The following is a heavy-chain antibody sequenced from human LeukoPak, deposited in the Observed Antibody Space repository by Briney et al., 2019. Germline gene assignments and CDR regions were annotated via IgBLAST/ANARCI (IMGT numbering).Heavy chain of an antibody. CDR3: ARTSDYYGMDV. V-gene: IGHV4-59*01. J-gene: IGHJ6*02. Sequence: SETLSLTCTVSGGSISSYYWSWIRQPPGKGLEWIGNIYYSGSTNYNPSLKSRVTISVDTSKNQFSLKLSSVTAADTAVYYCARTSDYYGMDVWGQGTTVTVSS. CDR2: IYYSGST. CDR1: GGSISSYY.